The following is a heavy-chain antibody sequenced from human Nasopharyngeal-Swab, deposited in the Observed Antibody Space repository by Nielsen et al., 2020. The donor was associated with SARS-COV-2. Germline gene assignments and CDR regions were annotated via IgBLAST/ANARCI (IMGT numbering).Heavy chain of an antibody. V-gene: IGHV3-48*02. Sequence: GESLKISCAASGFTFSSYSMNWVRQAPGKGLEWVSYISSSSSTIYYADSVKGRFTISRDNAKNSLYLQMNSLRDEDTAVYYCARDLGYRYYYDSSGLAYWGQGTLVTVSS. CDR3: ARDLGYRYYYDSSGLAY. CDR2: ISSSSSTI. CDR1: GFTFSSYS. J-gene: IGHJ4*02. D-gene: IGHD3-22*01.